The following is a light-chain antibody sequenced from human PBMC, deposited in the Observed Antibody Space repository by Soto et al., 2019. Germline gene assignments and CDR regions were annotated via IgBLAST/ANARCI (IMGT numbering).Light chain of an antibody. J-gene: IGLJ2*01. CDR1: SSGVENYNL. V-gene: IGLV2-23*01. CDR3: SSYADAVV. Sequence: QSVLTQPASVSGSPGQSITLSCTRTSSGVENYNLVSWYQHHPGKAPKLMIYEGSQRPSGVSDRFSGSQSGNTASLTISGLQADDEADYYCSSYADAVVFGGGTKLSVL. CDR2: EGS.